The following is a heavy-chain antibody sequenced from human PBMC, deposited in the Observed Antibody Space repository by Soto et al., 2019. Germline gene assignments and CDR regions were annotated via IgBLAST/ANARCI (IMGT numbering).Heavy chain of an antibody. CDR3: ARESTLAS. V-gene: IGHV1-46*01. CDR1: GDIFTCHC. Sequence: VSVNVPCKAFGDIFTCHCIHWVRQAAGQVLEWMGIINPTGGGKSYAKKFQGRVTVTTDRSASTAYTELSSLRSEDTGVYYCARESTLASW. J-gene: IGHJ5*01. CDR2: INPTGGGK.